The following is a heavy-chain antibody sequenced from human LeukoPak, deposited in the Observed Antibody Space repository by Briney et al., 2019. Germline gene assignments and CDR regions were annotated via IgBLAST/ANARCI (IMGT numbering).Heavy chain of an antibody. Sequence: PGGSLRLSCAASGFTFSHYSMNWVRQAPGKGLEWVSFISSSSSYIYYADSVKGRFTISRDNAKNSLFLQMNSLRAEDTAVYYCARDPWGTYSSSSGYHFDYWGQGTLVTVSS. CDR3: ARDPWGTYSSSSGYHFDY. V-gene: IGHV3-21*01. CDR1: GFTFSHYS. D-gene: IGHD6-6*01. CDR2: ISSSSSYI. J-gene: IGHJ4*02.